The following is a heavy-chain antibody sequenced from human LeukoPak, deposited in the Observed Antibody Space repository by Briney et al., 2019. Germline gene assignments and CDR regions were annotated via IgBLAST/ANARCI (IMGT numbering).Heavy chain of an antibody. D-gene: IGHD6-13*01. CDR2: FDPEDGET. CDR3: ATVLRYSSSWYSFDY. V-gene: IGHV1-24*01. Sequence: ASVKVSCKVSGYTLTELSMHWVRRAPGKGLEWMGGFDPEDGETIYAQKFQGRVTMTEDTSTDTAYMELSSLRSEDTAVYYCATVLRYSSSWYSFDYWGQGTLVTVSS. J-gene: IGHJ4*02. CDR1: GYTLTELS.